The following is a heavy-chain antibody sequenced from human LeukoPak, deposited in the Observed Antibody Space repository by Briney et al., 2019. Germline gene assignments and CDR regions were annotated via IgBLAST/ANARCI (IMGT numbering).Heavy chain of an antibody. D-gene: IGHD2-2*01. V-gene: IGHV3-48*01. CDR2: ISGSSSNI. Sequence: GGSLRLSCAASGFTLSTYSMNWVRQAPGKGLEWVSYISGSSSNIYYADSVKGRFPISRDNAKNSLYLQMNTLRAEGTAVYYCARVSVVPLVSIHMDVWGQGTTVTVSS. CDR1: GFTLSTYS. CDR3: ARVSVVPLVSIHMDV. J-gene: IGHJ6*02.